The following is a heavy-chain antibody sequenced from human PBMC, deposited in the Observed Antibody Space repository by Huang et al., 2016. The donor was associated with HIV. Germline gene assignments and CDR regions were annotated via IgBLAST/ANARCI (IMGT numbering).Heavy chain of an antibody. CDR1: GYAFADYF. CDR3: TRDGVAPDEKFDY. CDR2: VNPNNGAT. Sequence: QVQLVQSGAEVKKPGASVKVSCKPSGYAFADYFIHWVRQAPGQGLEWMAWVNPNNGATNYDQKFLGRLTVTGDTSMRTAYMELSGLTSDDTAKYYCTRDGVAPDEKFDYWGQGTVIIVSS. V-gene: IGHV1-2*02. D-gene: IGHD5-12*01. J-gene: IGHJ4*02.